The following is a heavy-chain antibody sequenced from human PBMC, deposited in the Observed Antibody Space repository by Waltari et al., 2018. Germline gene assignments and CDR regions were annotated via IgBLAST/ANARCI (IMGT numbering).Heavy chain of an antibody. Sequence: QVHLQESGPGLVKPSQTLSLTCTVPGHSLSSGADYGGWIRQHPGKGLEWLGYIYFSGNTYYSPSLKSRLTISRDTSKNQFSLNLSSVTAADTAVYYCARVHHYYGSGSVHFDYWGQGTLVTVSS. J-gene: IGHJ4*02. CDR2: IYFSGNT. CDR3: ARVHHYYGSGSVHFDY. V-gene: IGHV4-31*03. CDR1: GHSLSSGADY. D-gene: IGHD3-10*01.